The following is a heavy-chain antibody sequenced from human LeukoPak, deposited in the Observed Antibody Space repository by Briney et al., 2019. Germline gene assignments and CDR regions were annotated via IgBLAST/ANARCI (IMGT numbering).Heavy chain of an antibody. D-gene: IGHD3-10*01. CDR3: ARGDYYGSGSYGDWFDP. CDR1: GYTFTGYY. CDR2: INPNSGGT. V-gene: IGHV1-2*02. Sequence: SVKVSCKASGYTFTGYYMHWVRRAPGQGLEWMGWINPNSGGTNYAQKFQGRVTMTRDTSISTAYMELSRLRSDDTAVYYCARGDYYGSGSYGDWFDPWGQGTLVTVSS. J-gene: IGHJ5*02.